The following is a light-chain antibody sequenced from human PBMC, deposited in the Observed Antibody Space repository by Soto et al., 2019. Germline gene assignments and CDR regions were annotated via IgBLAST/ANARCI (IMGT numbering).Light chain of an antibody. V-gene: IGKV1-33*01. CDR1: HDVGWN. CDR3: QHYRSVLS. Sequence: DIQMTQSPSSLSASVGDRVTIACHSSHDVGWNLNWFQQKPGEAPKLLIYDASNLETGVPSRFSGSGSGTDFILTIRSVQPEDFATDYYQHYRSVLSFGGGTEVDLK. CDR2: DAS. J-gene: IGKJ4*01.